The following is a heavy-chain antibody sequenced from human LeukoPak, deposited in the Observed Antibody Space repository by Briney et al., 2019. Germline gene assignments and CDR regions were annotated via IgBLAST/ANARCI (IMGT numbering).Heavy chain of an antibody. D-gene: IGHD6-19*01. CDR2: FDPEDGET. CDR1: GYTLTELS. CDR3: ARGRYSSGWYVSETLDY. Sequence: GASVKVSCKVSGYTLTELSMHWVRQAPGKGLEWMGGFDPEDGETIYAQKFQGRVTMTRDTSASTVYMELSSLRSEDTAVYYCARGRYSSGWYVSETLDYWGQGTLVTVSS. J-gene: IGHJ4*02. V-gene: IGHV1-24*01.